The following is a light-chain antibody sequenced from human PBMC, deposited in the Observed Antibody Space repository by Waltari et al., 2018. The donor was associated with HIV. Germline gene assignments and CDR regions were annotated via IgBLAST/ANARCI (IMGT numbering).Light chain of an antibody. CDR1: RSDIGDYNF. CDR3: SSYSSSNTVV. J-gene: IGLJ2*01. V-gene: IGLV2-14*03. Sequence: QSALTQPASMSGSPGQSITISCAGTRSDIGDYNFVSWFQQHPGKAPKLIFHAVSHSVSECSDRFSASKSGNTASLTSAGLQPEDEADYYCSSYSSSNTVVFGGGTKLTVL. CDR2: AVS.